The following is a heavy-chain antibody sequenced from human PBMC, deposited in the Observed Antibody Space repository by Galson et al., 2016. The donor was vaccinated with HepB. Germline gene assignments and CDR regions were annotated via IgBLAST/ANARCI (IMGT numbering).Heavy chain of an antibody. CDR2: IKRKTDGGTA. CDR1: GFTFSNAW. Sequence: SLRLSCAASGFTFSNAWMRWVRQAPGKGLEWVGRIKRKTDGGTADYAAPVKGRFTILRDDSTNTLYLQMNSLKTEDTAVYYYTRDSYTSSSRADYWGQGTLVTVSS. D-gene: IGHD6-6*01. CDR3: TRDSYTSSSRADY. J-gene: IGHJ4*02. V-gene: IGHV3-15*01.